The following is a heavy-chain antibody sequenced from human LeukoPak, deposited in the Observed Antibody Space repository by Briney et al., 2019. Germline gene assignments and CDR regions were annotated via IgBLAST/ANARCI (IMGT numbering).Heavy chain of an antibody. V-gene: IGHV1-46*01. Sequence: ASVNVSCKASGYTFTIYYMHWVRQAPGQGLEWMGIINPSGGSTSYAQKFQGRVTMTRDMSTSTVYMELSSLRSEDTAVYYCARDRRDYYYMDVWGKGTTVTVSS. J-gene: IGHJ6*03. CDR2: INPSGGST. CDR1: GYTFTIYY. CDR3: ARDRRDYYYMDV.